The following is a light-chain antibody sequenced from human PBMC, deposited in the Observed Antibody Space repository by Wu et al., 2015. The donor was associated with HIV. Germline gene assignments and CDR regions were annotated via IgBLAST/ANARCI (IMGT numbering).Light chain of an antibody. V-gene: IGKV1-39*01. J-gene: IGKJ1*01. CDR1: QGISSY. CDR3: QQYETYSRT. Sequence: IQMTQSPSSLSASVGDRVTITCRASQGISSYLNWYQQKPGKAPKLLIYAASSLQTGVPSRFSGSGSGTDFTLTINSLQREDFATYYCQQYETYSRTFGQGTKVEIK. CDR2: AAS.